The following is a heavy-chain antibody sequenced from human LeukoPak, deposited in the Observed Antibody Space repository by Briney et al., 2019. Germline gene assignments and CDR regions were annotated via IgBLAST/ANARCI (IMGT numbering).Heavy chain of an antibody. J-gene: IGHJ4*02. CDR3: ARARSYVDYDILTGYPSQGLYFDY. Sequence: PSETLSLTCAVYGGSFSGYYWSWIRQPPGKGLEWIGEINHSGSTNYNPSLKSRVTISVDTSKNQFSLKLSSVTAADTAVYYCARARSYVDYDILTGYPSQGLYFDYWGQGTLVTVSS. D-gene: IGHD3-9*01. V-gene: IGHV4-34*01. CDR1: GGSFSGYY. CDR2: INHSGST.